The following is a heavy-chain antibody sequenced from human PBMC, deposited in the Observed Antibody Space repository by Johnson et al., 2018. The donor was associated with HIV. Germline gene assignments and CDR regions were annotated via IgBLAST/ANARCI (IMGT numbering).Heavy chain of an antibody. CDR1: GFTFNNYG. V-gene: IGHV3-30*03. J-gene: IGHJ3*02. CDR3: ARASNSGYDQAFDI. Sequence: QVQLVESGGGLVQPGRSLRLSCAASGFTFNNYGMHWVRQAPGKGLEWVAVISFDGSNKYYADSVKGRFTISRDNSKNMLYLQMNSLRAEDTAVYYCARASNSGYDQAFDIWGQGTMVTVSS. CDR2: ISFDGSNK. D-gene: IGHD5-12*01.